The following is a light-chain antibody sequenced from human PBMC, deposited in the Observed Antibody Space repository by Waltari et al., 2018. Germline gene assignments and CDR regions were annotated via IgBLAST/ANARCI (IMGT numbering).Light chain of an antibody. J-gene: IGKJ4*01. V-gene: IGKV3-11*01. CDR3: QQRRRWPLT. CDR2: DTS. Sequence: EIVLTQSPATLSLSPGERATLSCRASQTVDTSFAWYQQRPGQAPRLLIYDTSNRATGIPDRFSGSGSETDFTLTISSLEPEDFAVYYCQQRRRWPLTFGGGSKVEI. CDR1: QTVDTS.